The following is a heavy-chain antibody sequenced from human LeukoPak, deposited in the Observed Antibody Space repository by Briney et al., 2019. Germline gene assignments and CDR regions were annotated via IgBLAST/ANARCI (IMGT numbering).Heavy chain of an antibody. J-gene: IGHJ3*02. D-gene: IGHD3-22*01. Sequence: QPGGSLRLSCAASGLTFKNYGMHWVRQAPGKGLEWVAFIRYDESNKYYADSVKGRFTISRDNSKNTLYLQMNSLRAEDTAVYYCARYDSSGYYYELDAFDIWGQGTMVTVSS. V-gene: IGHV3-30*02. CDR1: GLTFKNYG. CDR3: ARYDSSGYYYELDAFDI. CDR2: IRYDESNK.